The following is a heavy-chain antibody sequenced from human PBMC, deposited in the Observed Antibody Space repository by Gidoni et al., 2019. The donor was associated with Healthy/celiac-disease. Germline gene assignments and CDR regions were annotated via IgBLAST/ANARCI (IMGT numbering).Heavy chain of an antibody. J-gene: IGHJ4*02. D-gene: IGHD3-10*01. CDR1: GFTFSGYS. CDR2: ISSSSSTI. CDR3: ARVIGGYYFDY. Sequence: EVQLVESGGGLVQPGGSLRLSCAASGFTFSGYSMNWVRQAPGKGLEWFSYISSSSSTIYYADSVKGRFTISRDNAKNSLYLQMNSLRAEDTAVYYCARVIGGYYFDYWGQGTLVTVSS. V-gene: IGHV3-48*01.